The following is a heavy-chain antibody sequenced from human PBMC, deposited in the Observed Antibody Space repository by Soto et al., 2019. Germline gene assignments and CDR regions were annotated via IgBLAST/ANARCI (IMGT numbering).Heavy chain of an antibody. CDR1: GGTFSSYA. J-gene: IGHJ4*02. D-gene: IGHD3-10*01. Sequence: GASVKVSCKASGGTFSSYAISWVRQAPGQGLEWMGGIIPIFGTANYAQKFQGRVTITADESTSTAYMELSSLRSEDTAVYYCARDRRGLREMAYNYWGQGTLVTVSS. CDR3: ARDRRGLREMAYNY. CDR2: IIPIFGTA. V-gene: IGHV1-69*13.